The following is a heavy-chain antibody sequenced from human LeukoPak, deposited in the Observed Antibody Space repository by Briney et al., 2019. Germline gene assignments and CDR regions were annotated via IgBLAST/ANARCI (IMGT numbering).Heavy chain of an antibody. Sequence: PGGSLRLSCAASGLTFSSYWMHWVRQAPGKGLVWVSRINTDGSTTTYADSVKGRFTISRDNAKNTLYLQMNSLRAEDTAVYYCARGHGGHIDYWGQGTLVTVSS. CDR2: INTDGSTT. J-gene: IGHJ4*02. D-gene: IGHD4-23*01. V-gene: IGHV3-74*01. CDR3: ARGHGGHIDY. CDR1: GLTFSSYW.